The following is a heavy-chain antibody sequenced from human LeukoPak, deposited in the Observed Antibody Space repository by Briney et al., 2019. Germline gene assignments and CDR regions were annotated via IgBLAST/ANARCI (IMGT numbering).Heavy chain of an antibody. CDR1: GYTFTSYG. CDR3: ARDFFDCSSTSCLYKYNWFDP. J-gene: IGHJ5*02. V-gene: IGHV1-18*01. Sequence: ASVKVSCKASGYTFTSYGISWVRQAPGQGLEWMGWISAYNGNTNYAQKLQGRVTMTTDTSTSTAYMELSSLRSEDTAVYYCARDFFDCSSTSCLYKYNWFDPWGQGTLVTVSS. CDR2: ISAYNGNT. D-gene: IGHD2-2*01.